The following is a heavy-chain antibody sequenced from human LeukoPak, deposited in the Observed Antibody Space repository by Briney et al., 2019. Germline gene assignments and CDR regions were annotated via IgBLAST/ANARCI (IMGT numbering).Heavy chain of an antibody. CDR2: IYYSGST. CDR1: GGSISSSSYY. J-gene: IGHJ4*02. Sequence: SETLSLTCTVSGGSISSSSYYWGWIRQPPGKGLEWIGSIYYSGSTYYNPSLKSRVTISVDTSKNQFSLKLSSVTAADTAVYYCARVLAVAGRYYFDYWGQGTLVTVSS. CDR3: ARVLAVAGRYYFDY. D-gene: IGHD6-19*01. V-gene: IGHV4-39*07.